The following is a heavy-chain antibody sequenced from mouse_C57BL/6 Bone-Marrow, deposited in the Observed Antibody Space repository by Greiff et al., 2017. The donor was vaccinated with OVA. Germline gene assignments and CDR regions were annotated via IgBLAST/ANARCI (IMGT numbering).Heavy chain of an antibody. CDR2: IWRGGST. Sequence: ESGPGLVQPSQSLSITCTVSGFSLTSYGVHWVRQSPGKGLEWLGVIWRGGSTDYNAAFMSRLSITKDNSKSQVFFKMNSLQADDTAIYYCAKNPDGSPYAMDYWGQGTSVTVSS. D-gene: IGHD1-1*01. J-gene: IGHJ4*01. CDR3: AKNPDGSPYAMDY. V-gene: IGHV2-5*01. CDR1: GFSLTSYG.